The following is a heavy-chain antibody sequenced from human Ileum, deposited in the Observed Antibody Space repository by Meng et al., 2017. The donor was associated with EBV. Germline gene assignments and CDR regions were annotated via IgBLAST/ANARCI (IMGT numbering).Heavy chain of an antibody. D-gene: IGHD6-19*01. CDR1: GGSCSSSNW. V-gene: IGHV4-4*02. CDR2: IYHSGST. Sequence: VRWAESGPGLVNPSGTLSLPCDVSGGSCSSSNWWSWVRQPPGTGLEGIGEIYHSGSTNYNPSLKGRVTISVDKSKNQFSLNLSSVTAADTAVYYCARVGQWLPIDYWGQGTLVTVSS. J-gene: IGHJ4*02. CDR3: ARVGQWLPIDY.